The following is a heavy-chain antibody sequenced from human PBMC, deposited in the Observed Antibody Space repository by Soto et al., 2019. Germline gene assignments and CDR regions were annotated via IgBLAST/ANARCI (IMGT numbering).Heavy chain of an antibody. D-gene: IGHD6-13*01. Sequence: GGSLRLSCAASGFSFSDYAMSWVRQAPGKGLEWVSVISESGVRTHYADSVRGRFTVSRDNSKNSLSLRMNSLRDEDTAVYFCAKSSPYSSGWYSPIFDYWGQGALVTLSS. V-gene: IGHV3-23*01. CDR3: AKSSPYSSGWYSPIFDY. CDR1: GFSFSDYA. CDR2: ISESGVRT. J-gene: IGHJ4*02.